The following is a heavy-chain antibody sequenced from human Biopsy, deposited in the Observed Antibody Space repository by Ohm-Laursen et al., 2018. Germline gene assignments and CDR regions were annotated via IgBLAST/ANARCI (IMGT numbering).Heavy chain of an antibody. J-gene: IGHJ4*02. CDR3: ARDPLNGHKHFDY. CDR1: SYTFTDYN. Sequence: SVKVSCKASSYTFTDYNIHWMRQAPGQGLEWLGYINCKTGATNYAQKFQGTVTMTRDTSISTAYLALGRLRSADTAIYYCARDPLNGHKHFDYWGQGSLATVSS. CDR2: INCKTGAT. V-gene: IGHV1-2*02. D-gene: IGHD2-8*01.